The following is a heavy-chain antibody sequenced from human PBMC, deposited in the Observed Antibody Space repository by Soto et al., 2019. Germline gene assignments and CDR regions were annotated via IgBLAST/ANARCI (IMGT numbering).Heavy chain of an antibody. J-gene: IGHJ5*02. CDR1: CDSFIGYY. CDR3: AREAAETVGDGYWCDP. D-gene: IGHD6-13*01. V-gene: IGHV4-4*07. Sequence: SETLSLTCTFSCDSFIGYYWSWIRQPAGKGLEWIGRVYTNGATNYNPSLTSRVTVSVDTSRNQFSLKLRFVTAADTAVYYCAREAAETVGDGYWCDPWGQGTLVTVSS. CDR2: VYTNGAT.